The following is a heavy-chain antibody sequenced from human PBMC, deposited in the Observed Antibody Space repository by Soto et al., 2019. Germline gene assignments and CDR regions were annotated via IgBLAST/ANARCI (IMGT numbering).Heavy chain of an antibody. CDR3: AEVGHSQPVEVYFDD. J-gene: IGHJ4*02. CDR1: GFSFSSYA. D-gene: IGHD1-26*01. Sequence: GGSLRLSCAASGFSFSSYAMSWVRQAPGKGLEWVSVISTSGGTTYYADSVKGRFTISRDNAENTLYLQMNSLRAEDMAVYYCAEVGHSQPVEVYFDDWGQGTLVTVS. V-gene: IGHV3-23*01. CDR2: ISTSGGTT.